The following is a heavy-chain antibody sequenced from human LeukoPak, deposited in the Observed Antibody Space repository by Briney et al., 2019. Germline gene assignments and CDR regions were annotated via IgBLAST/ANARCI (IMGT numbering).Heavy chain of an antibody. J-gene: IGHJ3*02. CDR2: ISAYNANT. V-gene: IGHV1-18*01. CDR3: ARDTYNWNDNDAFDI. Sequence: GASVKVSCKASGYTFTNYGISWVRQAPGQGLEWMGWISAYNANTNYAQKFQGRVTMTRDTSTSTVYMELSSLRSEDTAVYYCARDTYNWNDNDAFDIWGQGTMVTASS. CDR1: GYTFTNYG. D-gene: IGHD1-20*01.